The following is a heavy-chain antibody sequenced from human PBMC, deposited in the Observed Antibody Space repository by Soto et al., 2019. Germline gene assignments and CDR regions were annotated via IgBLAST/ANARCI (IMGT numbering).Heavy chain of an antibody. V-gene: IGHV3-7*03. J-gene: IGHJ4*02. CDR3: ARIGYSSSSFDY. Sequence: GGSLRLSCAVSGFTFTNYWMSWVRQAPGEGLEWVANIKQDGSDKHYAASMKGRFTISRDNAKNSVYLQVNGLRVEDTAVYFCARIGYSSSSFDYWGRGTLVTVSS. D-gene: IGHD6-6*01. CDR2: IKQDGSDK. CDR1: GFTFTNYW.